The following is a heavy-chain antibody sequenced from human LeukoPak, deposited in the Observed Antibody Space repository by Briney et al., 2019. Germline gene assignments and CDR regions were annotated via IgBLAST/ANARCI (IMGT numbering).Heavy chain of an antibody. D-gene: IGHD6-13*01. J-gene: IGHJ4*02. CDR3: ARQRYSSSPIDY. CDR1: SGSISSYY. Sequence: SETLSLTCTVSSGSISSYYWSWIRQPPGKGLEWIGYIYYSGSTNYNPSLKSRVTISVDTSKNQFSLKLSSVTAADTAVYYCARQRYSSSPIDYWGQGTLVTVSS. V-gene: IGHV4-59*08. CDR2: IYYSGST.